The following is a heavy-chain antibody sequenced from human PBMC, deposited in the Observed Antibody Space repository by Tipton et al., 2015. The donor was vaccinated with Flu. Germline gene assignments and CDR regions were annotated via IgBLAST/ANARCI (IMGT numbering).Heavy chain of an antibody. CDR1: GGSISSSSYY. CDR3: ARLKYDGSYMWYFDL. CDR2: IYYSGST. D-gene: IGHD3-10*01. Sequence: LRLSCTVSGGSISSSSYYWGWIRQPPGKGLEWIGSIYYSGSTYYNPSLKSRVTISVDTSKNQFSLKLSSVTAADTAVYYCARLKYDGSYMWYFDLWGRGTLVTVSS. J-gene: IGHJ2*01. V-gene: IGHV4-39*07.